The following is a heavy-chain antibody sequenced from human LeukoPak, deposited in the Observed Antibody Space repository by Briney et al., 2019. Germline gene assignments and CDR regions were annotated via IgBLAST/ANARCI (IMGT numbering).Heavy chain of an antibody. CDR1: GFTFSSYA. CDR2: ISGSGGST. CDR3: AKYGVSGPPFDY. Sequence: SGGFLRLSCAASGFTFSSYAVSWVRQAPGKGLEWVSAISGSGGSTYYADSVKGRFTISRDNSKNTLYLQMNSLRAEDTAVYYCAKYGVSGPPFDYWGQGTLVTVSS. V-gene: IGHV3-23*01. J-gene: IGHJ4*02. D-gene: IGHD1-1*01.